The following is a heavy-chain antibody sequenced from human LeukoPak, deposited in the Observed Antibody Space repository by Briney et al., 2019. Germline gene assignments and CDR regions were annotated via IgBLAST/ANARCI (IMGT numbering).Heavy chain of an antibody. Sequence: GASVKVSCKASGYTFTNYYMHWVRQAPGQGLERVGLINPTGTGTNYAQKFRGRVTLTMDTSTTTVYMELSSLRSEDTAVYYCAREESGGYFDYWGQGTPVTVSS. CDR1: GYTFTNYY. J-gene: IGHJ4*02. CDR2: INPTGTGT. V-gene: IGHV1-46*01. D-gene: IGHD2-8*02. CDR3: AREESGGYFDY.